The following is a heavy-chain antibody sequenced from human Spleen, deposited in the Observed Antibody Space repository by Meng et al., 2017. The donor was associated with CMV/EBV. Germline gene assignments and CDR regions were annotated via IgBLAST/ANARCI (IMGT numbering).Heavy chain of an antibody. CDR3: ATTYSSGYKTVAFDI. D-gene: IGHD3-22*01. CDR1: GGSIRSYY. CDR2: IYHSGST. Sequence: SETLSLTCTVSGGSIRSYYWSWIRQPPGKGLEWIGYIYHSGSTNYKNSLKSRVTISEDTSKNQVPLKLSSVSAADTAVYYCATTYSSGYKTVAFDIWGQGTMVTVSS. J-gene: IGHJ3*02. V-gene: IGHV4-59*01.